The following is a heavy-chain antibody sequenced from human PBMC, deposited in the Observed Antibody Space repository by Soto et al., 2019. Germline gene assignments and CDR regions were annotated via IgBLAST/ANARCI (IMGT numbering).Heavy chain of an antibody. Sequence: GGSLRLSCAASGFTFSSYSMNWVRQAPGKGLEWVSSISSSSSYIYYADSVKGRFTISRDNAKNSLHLQMNSLRAEDTAVYYCARDMGPYTVVTLYYYGMDVWGQGTTVTVSS. CDR3: ARDMGPYTVVTLYYYGMDV. CDR1: GFTFSSYS. J-gene: IGHJ6*02. D-gene: IGHD2-21*02. V-gene: IGHV3-21*01. CDR2: ISSSSSYI.